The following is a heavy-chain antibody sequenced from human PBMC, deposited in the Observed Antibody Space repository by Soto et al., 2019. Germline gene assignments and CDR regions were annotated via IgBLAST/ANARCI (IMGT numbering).Heavy chain of an antibody. V-gene: IGHV3-53*01. CDR2: TYTGGST. J-gene: IGHJ6*02. CDR1: GFAVSSSY. Sequence: GGSLRLSCAASGFAVSSSYMMWVRQAPGKGLECISVTYTGGSTHYADSVKGRFTISRDDSSNTLYLQMNSLRAEDTAVYYCARDPPITSDYAMDVWGQGTTVTVSS. D-gene: IGHD1-20*01. CDR3: ARDPPITSDYAMDV.